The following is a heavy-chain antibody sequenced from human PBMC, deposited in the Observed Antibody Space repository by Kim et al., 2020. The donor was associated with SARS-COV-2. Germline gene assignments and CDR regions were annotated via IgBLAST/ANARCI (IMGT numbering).Heavy chain of an antibody. V-gene: IGHV3-53*01. CDR3: ARVIAAAGTHYGMDV. J-gene: IGHJ6*02. D-gene: IGHD6-13*01. Sequence: DSVKGRFTISRDNSTNTLDLQMNSLGAEDTAVYYCARVIAAAGTHYGMDVWGQGTTVTVSS.